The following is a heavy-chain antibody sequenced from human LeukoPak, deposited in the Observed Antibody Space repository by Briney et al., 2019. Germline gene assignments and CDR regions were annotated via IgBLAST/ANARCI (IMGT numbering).Heavy chain of an antibody. CDR2: ISSSTNTI. CDR3: ARASSGYYLIDY. CDR1: GFTFSSYS. J-gene: IGHJ4*02. D-gene: IGHD3-22*01. V-gene: IGHV3-48*04. Sequence: GGSLRLSCAASGFTFSSYSMNWVRQAPGKGLEWVSYISSSTNTIYQADSVKGRFTISRDNAKNSLYLQMNSLRAEDTAVYYCARASSGYYLIDYGGQGTLVTVFS.